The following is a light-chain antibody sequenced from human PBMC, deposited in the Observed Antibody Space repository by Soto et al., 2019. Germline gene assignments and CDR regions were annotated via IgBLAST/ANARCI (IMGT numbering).Light chain of an antibody. Sequence: QSVLTQPPSVSGAPGQRVTISCTGSSSNIGAGYDVHWYQQLPGTAPKLLIYGYYHRPSGVPDRISGSKSGTSASLAITDLQAEDEADYYCQSYDSGLIGLVFGTGTKLTVL. CDR1: SSNIGAGYD. V-gene: IGLV1-40*01. CDR3: QSYDSGLIGLV. CDR2: GYY. J-gene: IGLJ2*01.